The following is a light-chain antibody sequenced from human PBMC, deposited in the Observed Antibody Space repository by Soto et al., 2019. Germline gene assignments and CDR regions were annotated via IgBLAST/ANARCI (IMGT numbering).Light chain of an antibody. CDR2: GAS. CDR1: QSVSSNY. CDR3: QQYGSSPPT. Sequence: IVSTHSPGTLSFSPGEIAALSFRASQSVSSNYLAWYQQRPGQAPRLLIYGASSRATGIPDRLSGSGSGTDFTLTISGLEPEDFAVYYCQQYGSSPPTFGQGTKVDIK. V-gene: IGKV3-20*01. J-gene: IGKJ1*01.